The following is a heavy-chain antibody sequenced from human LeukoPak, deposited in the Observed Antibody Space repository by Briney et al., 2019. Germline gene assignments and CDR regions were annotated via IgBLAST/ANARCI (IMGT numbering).Heavy chain of an antibody. CDR1: GFTFSSYA. Sequence: GGSLRLSCAASGFTFSSYAMSWVRQAAGKGLEWVSAISGSGGSTYYADSVKGRFTISRDNSKNTLYLQMNSLRAEDTAVYYCAKDLSHSGGDCYDYWGQGTLVTVSS. J-gene: IGHJ4*02. CDR2: ISGSGGST. CDR3: AKDLSHSGGDCYDY. D-gene: IGHD2-21*02. V-gene: IGHV3-23*01.